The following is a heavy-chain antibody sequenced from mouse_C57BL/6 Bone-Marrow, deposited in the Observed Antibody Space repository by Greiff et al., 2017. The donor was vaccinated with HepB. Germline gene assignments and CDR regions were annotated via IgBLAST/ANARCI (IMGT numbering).Heavy chain of an antibody. J-gene: IGHJ4*01. D-gene: IGHD2-5*01. Sequence: VKLMESGPGLVQPSQSLSITCTVSGFSLTSYGVHWVRQSPGKGLEWLGVIWRGGSTDYNAAFMSRLSITKDNSKSQVFFKMNSLQADDTAIYYCAKAHYSNYHYYAMDYWGQGTSVTVSS. CDR3: AKAHYSNYHYYAMDY. V-gene: IGHV2-5*01. CDR2: IWRGGST. CDR1: GFSLTSYG.